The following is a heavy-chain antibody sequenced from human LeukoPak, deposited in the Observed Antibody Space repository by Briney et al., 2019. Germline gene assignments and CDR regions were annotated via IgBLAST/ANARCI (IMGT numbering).Heavy chain of an antibody. D-gene: IGHD6-19*01. CDR1: GFTFSSYW. V-gene: IGHV3-7*03. CDR3: ARERIAVAGTTDY. J-gene: IGHJ4*02. CDR2: IKQDGSEK. Sequence: GGSLRLSCAASGFTFSSYWMSWVRQAPGKGLEWVANIKQDGSEKYYVDSVKGRFTISRDNAKNSLYLQMNSLRAGDTAVYYCARERIAVAGTTDYWGQGTLVTVSS.